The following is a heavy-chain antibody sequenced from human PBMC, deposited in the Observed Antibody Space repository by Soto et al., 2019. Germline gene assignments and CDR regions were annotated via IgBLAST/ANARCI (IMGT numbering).Heavy chain of an antibody. J-gene: IGHJ4*02. CDR1: GGTFSSYT. CDR3: ARGIPRYCSGGSCSISGY. CDR2: IIPILGIA. Sequence: QVQLVQSGAEVKKPGSSVKVSCKASGGTFSSYTISWVRQAPGQGLEWMGRIIPILGIANYAQKFQGRVTITAHKSTSTAYMELSSLRSEDTAMYYCARGIPRYCSGGSCSISGYWGQGTLVTVSS. V-gene: IGHV1-69*02. D-gene: IGHD2-15*01.